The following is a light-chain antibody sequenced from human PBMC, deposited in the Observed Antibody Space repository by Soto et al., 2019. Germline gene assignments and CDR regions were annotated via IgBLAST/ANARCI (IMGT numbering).Light chain of an antibody. V-gene: IGLV1-47*02. CDR3: SLYTSSSTWV. J-gene: IGLJ3*02. CDR2: GNT. CDR1: SSNIGGNY. Sequence: QPVLTQPPSASGTPGQRVTISCSGSSSNIGGNYVSWYQQFPGTAPKLLIYGNTQRPSGVPDRFSGSKSGTSASLAISGLRSEDGGDYYCSLYTSSSTWVFGGGTKLTVL.